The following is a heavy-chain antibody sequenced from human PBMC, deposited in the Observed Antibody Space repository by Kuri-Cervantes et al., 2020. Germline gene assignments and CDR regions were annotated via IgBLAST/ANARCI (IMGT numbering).Heavy chain of an antibody. Sequence: SETLSLTCTVSGGSISSSSYYWSWIRQPPGKGLEWIGEINHSGSTNYNPSLKSRVNKSLDKSKNQLSLKLSSMTAADTAVYFWARGFNFWSAYYDHWGQGTLVTVSS. D-gene: IGHD3-3*01. J-gene: IGHJ5*02. V-gene: IGHV4-39*07. CDR2: INHSGST. CDR3: ARGFNFWSAYYDH. CDR1: GGSISSSSYY.